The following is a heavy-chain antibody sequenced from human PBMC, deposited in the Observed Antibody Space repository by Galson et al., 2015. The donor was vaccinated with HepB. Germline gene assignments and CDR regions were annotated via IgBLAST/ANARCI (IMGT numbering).Heavy chain of an antibody. CDR1: GITFTSYA. CDR2: IIGSGDST. V-gene: IGHV3-23*01. Sequence: SLRLSCAASGITFTSYAMSWVRQAPGKGLEWVSGIIGSGDSTYYADSVEGRFTISRDNSKNTLFLQMNNVRAEDTDVYYCAKRRGRMFQFSNHYSYYAMDVWGQGTTVTVSS. CDR3: AKRRGRMFQFSNHYSYYAMDV. D-gene: IGHD3-10*02. J-gene: IGHJ6*02.